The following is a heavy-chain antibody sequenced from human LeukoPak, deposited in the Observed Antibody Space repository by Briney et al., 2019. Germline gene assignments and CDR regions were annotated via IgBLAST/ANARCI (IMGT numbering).Heavy chain of an antibody. D-gene: IGHD6-13*01. Sequence: ASETLSLTCTVSGGSISSSSYYWGWIRQPPGKGLEWIGSIYYSGGTYYNPSLKSRVTISVDTSKNQFSLKLSSVTAADTAVYYCARGPRHSSSWYSAAPTTYFDYWGQGTLVTVSS. V-gene: IGHV4-39*07. CDR1: GGSISSSSYY. CDR2: IYYSGGT. CDR3: ARGPRHSSSWYSAAPTTYFDY. J-gene: IGHJ4*02.